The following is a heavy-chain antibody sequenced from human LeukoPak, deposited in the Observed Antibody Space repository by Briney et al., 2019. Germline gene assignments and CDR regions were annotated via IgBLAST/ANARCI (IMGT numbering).Heavy chain of an antibody. Sequence: GGSLRLSCATSGFTFTTFWMHWVRQAPGKGLVWVARINHDGSSANYVDSVKGRFTISRDNAKNSLYLRMNSLRVEDTAVYYCARARPSSGMYFDYWGQGTLVTVSS. D-gene: IGHD6-6*01. CDR1: GFTFTTFW. CDR2: INHDGSSA. V-gene: IGHV3-74*01. J-gene: IGHJ4*02. CDR3: ARARPSSGMYFDY.